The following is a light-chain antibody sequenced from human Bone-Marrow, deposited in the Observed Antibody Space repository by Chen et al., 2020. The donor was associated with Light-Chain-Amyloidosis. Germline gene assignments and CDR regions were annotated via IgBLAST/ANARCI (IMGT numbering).Light chain of an antibody. CDR3: QVWDRSSDRPV. V-gene: IGLV3-21*02. J-gene: IGLJ3*02. Sequence: SYVLTQPSSVSVAPGQTATIACGGNNIGSTSVHWYQQTPGQAPLLVVYDDSDRPSGIPERLYGANYGNTATLNISRVEAGDEADDYCQVWDRSSDRPVFGGGTKLTVL. CDR1: NIGSTS. CDR2: DDS.